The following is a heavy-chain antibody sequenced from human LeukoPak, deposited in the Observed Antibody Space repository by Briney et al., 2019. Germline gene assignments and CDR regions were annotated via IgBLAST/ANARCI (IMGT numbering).Heavy chain of an antibody. J-gene: IGHJ4*02. CDR3: ARYSSSWYIRSGFDY. Sequence: SETLSLTCTVSGGSISSGDYYWSWIRQPPGKGLEWIGYIYYSGSTNYNPSLKSRVTISVDTSKNQFSLKLSSVTAADTAVYYCARYSSSWYIRSGFDYWGQGTLVTVSS. D-gene: IGHD6-13*01. CDR2: IYYSGST. V-gene: IGHV4-61*08. CDR1: GGSISSGDYY.